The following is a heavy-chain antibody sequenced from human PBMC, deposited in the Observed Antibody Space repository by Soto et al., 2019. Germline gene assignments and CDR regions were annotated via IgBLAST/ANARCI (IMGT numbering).Heavy chain of an antibody. J-gene: IGHJ6*02. D-gene: IGHD3-3*01. CDR2: ISYSGST. CDR3: ARLPITIFGVVTTHYYGMDV. CDR1: GGSISSGGYY. V-gene: IGHV4-31*03. Sequence: PSETLSLTCTVSGGSISSGGYYWSWIRQHPGTGLEWIGHISYSGSTYYNTSLKSRVTISVDTSRNQFSLIVNSVTAADTAVYYCARLPITIFGVVTTHYYGMDVWGQGTTVTVSS.